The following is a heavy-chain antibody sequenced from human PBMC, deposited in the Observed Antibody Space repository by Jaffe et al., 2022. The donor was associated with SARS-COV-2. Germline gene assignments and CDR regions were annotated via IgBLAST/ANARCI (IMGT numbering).Heavy chain of an antibody. CDR2: ISGSGGST. CDR3: AKYYHDSSDYYYPYYYGMDV. D-gene: IGHD3-22*01. V-gene: IGHV3-23*01. CDR1: GFTFNMYA. J-gene: IGHJ6*02. Sequence: EVQLLESGGGLVQPGGSLRLSCAASGFTFNMYAMSWVRQAPGKGLEWVSAISGSGGSTYYADSVKGRFTMSRDNSKNTQYLQMNSLRAEDTAVYYCAKYYHDSSDYYYPYYYGMDVWGQGTTVTVSS.